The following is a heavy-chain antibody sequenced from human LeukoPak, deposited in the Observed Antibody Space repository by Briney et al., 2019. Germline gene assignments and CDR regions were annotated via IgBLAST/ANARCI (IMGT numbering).Heavy chain of an antibody. V-gene: IGHV1-2*02. J-gene: IGHJ5*02. D-gene: IGHD3-16*02. Sequence: ASVTLSCKASGYTLTGYYMHWVRQAPGQGLEWMGWMNPNSGGTKYAQKFQGRVTMTRDTSISTAYMELSRLRSDDTAMYYCARDKLGLGELSLYDQWGQGTLVTVFS. CDR2: MNPNSGGT. CDR3: ARDKLGLGELSLYDQ. CDR1: GYTLTGYY.